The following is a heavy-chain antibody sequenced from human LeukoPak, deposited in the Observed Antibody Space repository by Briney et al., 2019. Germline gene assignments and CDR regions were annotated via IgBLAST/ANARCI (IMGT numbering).Heavy chain of an antibody. V-gene: IGHV3-23*01. CDR2: ISGSGGST. J-gene: IGHJ4*02. CDR1: GFTFSSYA. CDR3: AKVGYKYYFDY. Sequence: GGSLRLSCAASGFTFSSYAMNWVRQAPGKGLEWVSAISGSGGSTYYADSVKGRFTISRDNSKNTLYLQMNSLRAEDTAVYHCAKVGYKYYFDYWGQGTLVTVSS. D-gene: IGHD1-14*01.